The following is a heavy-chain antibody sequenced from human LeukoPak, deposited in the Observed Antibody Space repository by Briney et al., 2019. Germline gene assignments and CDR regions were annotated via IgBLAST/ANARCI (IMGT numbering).Heavy chain of an antibody. J-gene: IGHJ4*02. V-gene: IGHV1-46*01. CDR3: ARDTVGQPFDY. Sequence: GASVKVSCKASGYSFTSHYMHWVRQAPGQGLEWMGLINPSGSSTLYAQKFQGRVTMTRDMSTTTDYMELSSLRSEDTAVYYCARDTVGQPFDYWGQGSLVTVSS. CDR1: GYSFTSHY. CDR2: INPSGSST.